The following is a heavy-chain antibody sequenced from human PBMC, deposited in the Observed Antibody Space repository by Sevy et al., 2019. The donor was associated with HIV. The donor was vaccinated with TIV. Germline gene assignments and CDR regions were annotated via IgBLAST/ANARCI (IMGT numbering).Heavy chain of an antibody. V-gene: IGHV3-74*01. CDR1: GFTFSSYW. J-gene: IGHJ4*02. D-gene: IGHD1-26*01. Sequence: GGSLRLSCSASGFTFSSYWMHWVRQAPGKGLVWVSGVNSDGSSTNYADSVKGRFTISRDIAKSTLYLQMNSLRAEDTAVYFCVAANTWEDYWGQGTLVTVSS. CDR2: VNSDGSST. CDR3: VAANTWEDY.